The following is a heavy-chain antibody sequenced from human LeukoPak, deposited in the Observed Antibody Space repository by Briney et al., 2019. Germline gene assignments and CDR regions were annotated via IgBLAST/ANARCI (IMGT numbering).Heavy chain of an antibody. V-gene: IGHV4-59*01. CDR1: GGSISSYY. Sequence: SETLSLTCTVSGGSISSYYWSWIRQPPGMGLEWIGCIYYSGSTNYNPSLKSRVTISVDTSKNQFSLKLSSVTAADTAVYYCARVPSIVGATNRAYLDYWGQGTLVTVSS. CDR2: IYYSGST. J-gene: IGHJ4*02. D-gene: IGHD1-26*01. CDR3: ARVPSIVGATNRAYLDY.